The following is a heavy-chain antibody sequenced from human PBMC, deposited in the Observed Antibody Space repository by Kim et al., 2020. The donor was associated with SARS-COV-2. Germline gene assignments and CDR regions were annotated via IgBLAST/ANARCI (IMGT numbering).Heavy chain of an antibody. Sequence: PSLKSRVTISVDTSKNQFSLKLSSVTAADTAVYYCARGQRVWSTSCYLNYWGQGTLVTVSS. D-gene: IGHD2-2*01. J-gene: IGHJ4*02. V-gene: IGHV4-34*01. CDR3: ARGQRVWSTSCYLNY.